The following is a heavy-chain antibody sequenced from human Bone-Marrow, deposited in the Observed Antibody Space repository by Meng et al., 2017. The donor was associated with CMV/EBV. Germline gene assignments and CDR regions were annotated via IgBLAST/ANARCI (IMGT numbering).Heavy chain of an antibody. CDR1: GYTFNSYD. J-gene: IGHJ6*02. Sequence: ASVKVSCKASGYTFNSYDINWVRQAAGQGLEWMGWMSPNSGDTGYAQRFQDRVTMTRDTSTTTAYMELRNLASEDTAVYYCARHLPQRRGTGYQLSLARYYGMDVWGQGTTVTVSS. CDR3: ARHLPQRRGTGYQLSLARYYGMDV. V-gene: IGHV1-8*01. CDR2: MSPNSGDT. D-gene: IGHD2-2*01.